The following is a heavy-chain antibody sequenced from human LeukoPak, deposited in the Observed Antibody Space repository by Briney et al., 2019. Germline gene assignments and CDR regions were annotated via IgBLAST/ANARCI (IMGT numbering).Heavy chain of an antibody. CDR1: GFTFSSYA. J-gene: IGHJ4*02. V-gene: IGHV3-23*01. CDR2: ISGSGGST. D-gene: IGHD2-2*01. CDR3: ARGGTIVVVPAALDY. Sequence: PGGSLRLSCAASGFTFSSYAMSWVRQAPGKGLEWVSAISGSGGSTYYADSVKGRFTISRDNSKNTLYLQMNSLRAEDTAVYYCARGGTIVVVPAALDYWGQGTLVTVSS.